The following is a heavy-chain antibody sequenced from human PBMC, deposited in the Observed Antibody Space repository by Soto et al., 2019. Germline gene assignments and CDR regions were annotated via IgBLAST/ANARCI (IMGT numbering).Heavy chain of an antibody. D-gene: IGHD3-22*01. CDR1: GYTFTSYA. CDR3: SRGPYDSSGYYRDYYYYGMGV. V-gene: IGHV1-3*01. Sequence: ASVKVSCKASGYTFTSYAMHWVRQAPGQRLEWMGWINAGNGNTKYSQKFQGRVTITRDTSASTAYMELSSLRSEETAVYYCSRGPYDSSGYYRDYYYYGMGVWGQGTTVTVSS. J-gene: IGHJ6*02. CDR2: INAGNGNT.